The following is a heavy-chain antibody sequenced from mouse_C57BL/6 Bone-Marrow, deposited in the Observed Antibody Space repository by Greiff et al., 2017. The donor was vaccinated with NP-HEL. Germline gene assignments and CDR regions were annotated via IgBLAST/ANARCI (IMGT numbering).Heavy chain of an antibody. CDR3: VRGGYSPAWFAY. V-gene: IGHV10-1*01. D-gene: IGHD2-12*01. CDR1: GFSFNTYA. Sequence: EVKLVESGGGLVQPKGSLKLSCAASGFSFNTYAMNWVRQAPGKGLEWVARIRSKSNNYATYYADSVKDRFTISRDDSESMLYLQMNNLKTEDTAMYYCVRGGYSPAWFAYWGQGTLVTVSA. J-gene: IGHJ3*01. CDR2: IRSKSNNYAT.